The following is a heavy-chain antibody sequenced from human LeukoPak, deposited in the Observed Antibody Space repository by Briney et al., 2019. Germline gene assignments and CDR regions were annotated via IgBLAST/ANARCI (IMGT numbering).Heavy chain of an antibody. CDR2: IRSKAYGGTT. Sequence: GGSLRLSCTASGFTFGDYAMSWVRQAPGKGLEWVGFIRSKAYGGTTEYAASVKGRFTISRDDSKSIAYLQMNSLKTEDTAVYYCTRDHDYGDFRAYYYYYGMDVWGQGTTVTVSS. J-gene: IGHJ6*02. D-gene: IGHD4-17*01. CDR1: GFTFGDYA. V-gene: IGHV3-49*04. CDR3: TRDHDYGDFRAYYYYYGMDV.